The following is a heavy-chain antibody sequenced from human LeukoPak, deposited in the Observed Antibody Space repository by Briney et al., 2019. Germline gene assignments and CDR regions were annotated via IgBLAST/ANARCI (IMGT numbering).Heavy chain of an antibody. CDR2: INPNSGGT. CDR3: ATTYGSGSY. J-gene: IGHJ4*02. V-gene: IGHV1-2*02. CDR1: GYTFTGYY. D-gene: IGHD3-10*01. Sequence: VASVKVSCKASGYTFTGYYMHWVRQAPGQGLEWMGWINPNSGGTNYAQKFQGRVTMTRDTSISTAYMELSRLRSEDTAVYYCATTYGSGSYWGQGTLVTVSS.